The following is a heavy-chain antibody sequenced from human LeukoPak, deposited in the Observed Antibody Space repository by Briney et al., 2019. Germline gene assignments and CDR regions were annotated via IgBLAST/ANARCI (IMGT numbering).Heavy chain of an antibody. CDR2: INPNSGGT. Sequence: ASLKVSCKASGYTFTAYHMHWVRRAPGQGPEWMGWINPNSGGTNYAQKFQGRVTMTRDTYITTAYMELSSLRSDDTAVYYCARGSYNSSSDVDYWGQGTLVTVSS. J-gene: IGHJ4*02. CDR3: ARGSYNSSSDVDY. D-gene: IGHD6-6*01. V-gene: IGHV1-2*02. CDR1: GYTFTAYH.